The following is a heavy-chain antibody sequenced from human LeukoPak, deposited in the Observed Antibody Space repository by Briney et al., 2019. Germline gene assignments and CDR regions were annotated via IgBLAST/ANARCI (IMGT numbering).Heavy chain of an antibody. CDR3: ARGQGWLQLGLDY. V-gene: IGHV4-34*01. CDR1: GGSFSGYY. J-gene: IGHJ4*02. Sequence: PSETLSLTCAVYGGSFSGYYWSWIRQPPGKGLEWIGEINHSGSTNYNPSLKSRVTISVDTSKNQFSLKLSSVTAADTAVYYCARGQGWLQLGLDYWGQGTLVTVSS. D-gene: IGHD5-24*01. CDR2: INHSGST.